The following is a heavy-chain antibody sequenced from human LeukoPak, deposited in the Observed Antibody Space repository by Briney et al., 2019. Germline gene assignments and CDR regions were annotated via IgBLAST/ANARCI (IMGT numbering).Heavy chain of an antibody. D-gene: IGHD2-15*01. CDR1: GGSISSGDYY. CDR3: ARVKAPGGGADWFDP. Sequence: SQTLSLTCTVSGGSISSGDYYWCWIRQPPGKGLEWIGYIYYSGSTYYNPSLKSRVTISVDTSKNQFSLKLSSVTAADTAVYYCARVKAPGGGADWFDPWGQGTLVTVPS. CDR2: IYYSGST. V-gene: IGHV4-30-4*01. J-gene: IGHJ5*02.